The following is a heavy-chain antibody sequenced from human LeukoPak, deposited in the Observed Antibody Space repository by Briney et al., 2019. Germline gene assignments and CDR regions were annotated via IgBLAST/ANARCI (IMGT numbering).Heavy chain of an antibody. Sequence: PSETLSLTCTVSGGSISSGDYFWTWFRQPPGKVLEWIAYINYSGRGNYNPSLKSRVTISVDTSKNQFSLKLSSVTAADTAVYYCARRRYYGSGSAYYFDYWGQGTLVTVSS. CDR1: GGSISSGDYF. J-gene: IGHJ4*02. D-gene: IGHD3-10*01. CDR2: INYSGRG. V-gene: IGHV4-30-4*01. CDR3: ARRRYYGSGSAYYFDY.